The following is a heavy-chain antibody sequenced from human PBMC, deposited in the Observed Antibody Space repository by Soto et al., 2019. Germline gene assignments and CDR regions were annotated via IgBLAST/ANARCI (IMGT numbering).Heavy chain of an antibody. V-gene: IGHV3-23*01. Sequence: EVQLLESGGGLVQPGESLRLSCAASGFTFSNYAMSWVRKTPGKGREWVSLISASGYSTYSEDSVKVRFTISRDKSKNALYLQRNSLRAEDTALYYCAKDQAFSYGYISSGLDYWGQGNLVTVSS. CDR1: GFTFSNYA. J-gene: IGHJ4*02. D-gene: IGHD5-18*01. CDR3: AKDQAFSYGYISSGLDY. CDR2: ISASGYST.